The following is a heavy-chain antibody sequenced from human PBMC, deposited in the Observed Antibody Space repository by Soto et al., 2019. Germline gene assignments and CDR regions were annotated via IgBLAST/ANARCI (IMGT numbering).Heavy chain of an antibody. Sequence: EVQLLESGGGLVQPGGSLRLSCVASGFTFNTFAMSWVRQAPGKGLEWVTAISGSGDATYYADSVKGRFSISRDNSKNTLYLQTNSLRVEDTAVYFCAKDLTPWTRSSLTDWGQGTLVTVSS. V-gene: IGHV3-23*01. CDR2: ISGSGDAT. CDR3: AKDLTPWTRSSLTD. D-gene: IGHD2-21*02. CDR1: GFTFNTFA. J-gene: IGHJ4*02.